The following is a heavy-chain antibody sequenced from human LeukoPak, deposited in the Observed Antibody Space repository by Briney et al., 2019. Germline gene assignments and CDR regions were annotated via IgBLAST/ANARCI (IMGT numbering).Heavy chain of an antibody. Sequence: GASVKVSCKASGYTFTSYDINWVRQATGQGLEWMGWMNPNSGNTGYAQKFQGRVTITRNTSISTAYMELSSLRSEDTAVYYCARDSITMVRGVIRYWGQGTLVTVSS. CDR3: ARDSITMVRGVIRY. J-gene: IGHJ4*02. D-gene: IGHD3-10*01. CDR2: MNPNSGNT. V-gene: IGHV1-8*03. CDR1: GYTFTSYD.